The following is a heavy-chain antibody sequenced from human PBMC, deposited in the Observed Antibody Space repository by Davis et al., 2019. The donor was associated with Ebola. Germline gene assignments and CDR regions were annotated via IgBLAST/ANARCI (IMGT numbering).Heavy chain of an antibody. CDR2: IYYSGST. Sequence: GSLRLSCTVSGGSISSSSYYWGWIRQPPGKGLEWIGSIYYSGSTYYNPSLKSRVTISVDTSKNQFPLKLSSVTAADTAVYYCARGYDFWSGLPDYWGQGTLVTVSS. CDR3: ARGYDFWSGLPDY. J-gene: IGHJ4*02. CDR1: GGSISSSSYY. D-gene: IGHD3-3*01. V-gene: IGHV4-39*06.